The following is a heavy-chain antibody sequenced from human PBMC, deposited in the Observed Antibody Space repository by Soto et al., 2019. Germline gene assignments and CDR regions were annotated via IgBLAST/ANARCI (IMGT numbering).Heavy chain of an antibody. Sequence: SQTLSLTCAISGDSVSSNRAAWNWIRQSPSRGLEWLGRTYYRSKWYNDYAVSVKSRITINPDTSKNQFSLQLNSVTPEATAVYYCARRLAAAGETGYYHGMDVWGQGTTVTVSS. J-gene: IGHJ6*02. CDR3: ARRLAAAGETGYYHGMDV. CDR1: GDSVSSNRAA. D-gene: IGHD6-13*01. CDR2: TYYRSKWYN. V-gene: IGHV6-1*01.